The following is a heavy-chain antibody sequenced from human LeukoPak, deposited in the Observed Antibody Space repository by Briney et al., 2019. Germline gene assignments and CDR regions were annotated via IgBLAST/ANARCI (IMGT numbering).Heavy chain of an antibody. CDR2: IVVGSGNT. CDR3: AAGNRSYDSSGYYHGSYYYYMDV. Sequence: SVKVSCKASGFTFTSPAMQWVRQARGQRLEWIGWIVVGSGNTNYAQKFQERVTITRDMSTSTAYMELSSLRSEDTAVYYCAAGNRSYDSSGYYHGSYYYYMDVWGKGTTVTVSS. CDR1: GFTFTSPA. J-gene: IGHJ6*03. D-gene: IGHD3-22*01. V-gene: IGHV1-58*02.